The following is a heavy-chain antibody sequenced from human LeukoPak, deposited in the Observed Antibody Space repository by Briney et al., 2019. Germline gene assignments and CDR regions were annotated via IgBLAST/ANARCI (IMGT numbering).Heavy chain of an antibody. CDR3: ARGTFHWGSGCYYYYMDV. Sequence: ASVKVSCKASGYTFTSYAMHWVRQAPGQRLEWMGWINAGNGNTKYSQEFQGRVTITRDTSASTAYMELSSLRSEDMAVYYCARGTFHWGSGCYYYYMDVWGKGTTVTVSS. D-gene: IGHD7-27*01. V-gene: IGHV1-3*03. CDR1: GYTFTSYA. CDR2: INAGNGNT. J-gene: IGHJ6*03.